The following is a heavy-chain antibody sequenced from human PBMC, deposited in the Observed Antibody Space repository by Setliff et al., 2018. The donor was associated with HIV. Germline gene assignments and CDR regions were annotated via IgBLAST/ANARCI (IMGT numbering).Heavy chain of an antibody. CDR1: GYTFSRYA. V-gene: IGHV1-3*01. Sequence: GASVKVSCKASGYTFSRYAMHWVRQAPGQRLGWMGWINAGNGNTKYSQKFQGRVSIARDTSASTAYMELSGLISEDAAVYYCARAGGLRMDRGVVSDYWGQGTLVTVSS. J-gene: IGHJ4*02. CDR2: INAGNGNT. CDR3: ARAGGLRMDRGVVSDY. D-gene: IGHD3-10*01.